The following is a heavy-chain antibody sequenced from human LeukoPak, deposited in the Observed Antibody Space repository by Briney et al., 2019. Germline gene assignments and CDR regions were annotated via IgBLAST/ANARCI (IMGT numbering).Heavy chain of an antibody. CDR1: GGSISSSSYY. D-gene: IGHD2-8*01. CDR3: LSGVSAIGYYYYGMDV. V-gene: IGHV4-39*01. J-gene: IGHJ6*02. Sequence: SETLSLTCTVSGGSISSSSYYWGWIRQPPGKGLECIGSIYYSGSTYYNPSLKSRVTISVDTSKNQFSLKLSSVTAADTAVYYCLSGVSAIGYYYYGMDVWGQGTTVTVSS. CDR2: IYYSGST.